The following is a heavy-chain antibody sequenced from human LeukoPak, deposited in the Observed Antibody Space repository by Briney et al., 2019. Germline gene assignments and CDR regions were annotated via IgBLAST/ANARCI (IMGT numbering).Heavy chain of an antibody. V-gene: IGHV3-49*04. J-gene: IGHJ6*03. CDR2: IRSKAYGGTT. Sequence: GGSLRLSCAASGFTFSSYGMSWVRQAPGKGLEWVGFIRSKAYGGTTEYAASVKGRFTISRDDSKSIAYLQMNSLKTEDTAVYYCTRDRRGVRIAGHYYYYYMDVWGKGTTVTVSS. CDR3: TRDRRGVRIAGHYYYYYMDV. CDR1: GFTFSSYG. D-gene: IGHD6-13*01.